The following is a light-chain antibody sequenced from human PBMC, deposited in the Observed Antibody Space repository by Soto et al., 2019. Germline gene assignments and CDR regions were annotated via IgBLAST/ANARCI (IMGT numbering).Light chain of an antibody. Sequence: ESVLTQSPATLSLSQRERATLSCRASQSVSSYLAWYQQKPGQTPRLLIYDASNRATGIPARFSGSGSGTDFTLTISSLEPEDFAVYYCQQRSNLPLTFGQGTRLEIK. J-gene: IGKJ5*01. CDR1: QSVSSY. CDR3: QQRSNLPLT. CDR2: DAS. V-gene: IGKV3-11*01.